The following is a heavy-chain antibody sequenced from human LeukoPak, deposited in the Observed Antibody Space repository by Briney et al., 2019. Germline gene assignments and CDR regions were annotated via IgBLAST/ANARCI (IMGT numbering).Heavy chain of an antibody. Sequence: PGGSLRLSCAASGFTFSNAWMNWVRQAPGKGLEWVSLISDSGISTYYADSVKGRFTISRDNSKNTLYLQMNSLRAEDTAVYYCAKDQSGVTNYYFDYWGQGTLVTVSS. CDR2: ISDSGIST. D-gene: IGHD2-8*01. CDR3: AKDQSGVTNYYFDY. CDR1: GFTFSNAW. J-gene: IGHJ4*02. V-gene: IGHV3-23*01.